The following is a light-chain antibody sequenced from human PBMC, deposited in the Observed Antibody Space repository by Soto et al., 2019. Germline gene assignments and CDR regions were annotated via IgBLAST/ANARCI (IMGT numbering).Light chain of an antibody. V-gene: IGLV1-40*01. Sequence: QYVLTQPPSVSGAPGQRVTISCTGSSSNIGAGYDVHWYQQLPGTAPKLLIYGNSNRPSGVPDRFSGSKSGTSASLAITGLQAEDEADYYCQSYDSSLSGSHVVFGGGTKLTVL. CDR2: GNS. CDR1: SSNIGAGYD. CDR3: QSYDSSLSGSHVV. J-gene: IGLJ2*01.